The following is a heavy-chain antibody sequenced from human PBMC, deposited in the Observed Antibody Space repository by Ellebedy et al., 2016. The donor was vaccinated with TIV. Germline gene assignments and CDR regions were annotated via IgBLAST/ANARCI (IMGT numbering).Heavy chain of an antibody. CDR3: ARTLNGGLYMDV. Sequence: SETLSLXXAISGDSVSDNTAAWNWIRQSPSRGLEWLGRTYYRSKWINDYAVSVKSRIIINPDTSKNQFSLQLNSVTPEDTAVYYCARTLNGGLYMDVWGKGTTVTVSS. J-gene: IGHJ6*03. CDR2: TYYRSKWIN. CDR1: GDSVSDNTAA. V-gene: IGHV6-1*01. D-gene: IGHD3-16*01.